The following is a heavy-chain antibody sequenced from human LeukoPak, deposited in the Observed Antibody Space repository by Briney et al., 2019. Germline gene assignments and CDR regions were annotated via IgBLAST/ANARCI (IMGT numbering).Heavy chain of an antibody. CDR2: ISYDGSNK. J-gene: IGHJ4*02. Sequence: PGGSLRLSCAASGFTFSSYGMHWVRQAPGKGLEWVAVISYDGSNKYYADSVKGRFTISRDNSKNTLYLQMNSLRAEDTAVYYCARDPDRYCSSTSCYALDYWGQGTLVTVSS. D-gene: IGHD2-2*01. CDR3: ARDPDRYCSSTSCYALDY. V-gene: IGHV3-30*03. CDR1: GFTFSSYG.